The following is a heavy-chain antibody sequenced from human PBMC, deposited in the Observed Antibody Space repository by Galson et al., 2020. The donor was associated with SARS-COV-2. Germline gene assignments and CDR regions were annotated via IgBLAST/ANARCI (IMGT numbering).Heavy chain of an antibody. J-gene: IGHJ4*02. CDR1: GGSFSSGSYF. CDR3: ARGRYEFGDFIPLDY. D-gene: IGHD3-10*01. CDR2: GYPSGST. V-gene: IGHV4-61*02. Sequence: SETLSLTCTVSGGSFSSGSYFWSWIRQPAGKGLEWIGRGYPSGSTNYNPSLKSRVTISVDTSKNQFFLKLSSVTAADTAVYYCARGRYEFGDFIPLDYWGQGTLVTVSS.